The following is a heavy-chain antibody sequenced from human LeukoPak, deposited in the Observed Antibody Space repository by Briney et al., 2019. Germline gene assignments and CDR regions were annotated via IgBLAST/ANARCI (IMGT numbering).Heavy chain of an antibody. Sequence: GGSLRLSCAASGFTFSSYGMHWVRQAPGKGLEWVAVISYDGSNKYYADSVKGRFTISRDNSKNTLYLQMNSLRAEDTAVYYCAKDLHHIVVVVAATPGGGMDVWGQGTTVTVSS. CDR3: AKDLHHIVVVVAATPGGGMDV. CDR2: ISYDGSNK. CDR1: GFTFSSYG. D-gene: IGHD2-15*01. J-gene: IGHJ6*02. V-gene: IGHV3-30*18.